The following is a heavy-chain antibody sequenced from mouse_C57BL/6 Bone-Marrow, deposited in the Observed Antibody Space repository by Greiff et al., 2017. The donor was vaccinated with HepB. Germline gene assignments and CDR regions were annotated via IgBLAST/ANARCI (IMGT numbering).Heavy chain of an antibody. Sequence: VQLKESGGGLVQPGGSLKLSCAASGFTFSDYYMYWVRQTPEQRLEWVAYISYGGGSTYYPDTVKGRFTISRDNAKNTLYLQVSRLMSEDTAMYYCAKHCGYYAMDYWGQGTSVTVSS. CDR3: AKHCGYYAMDY. CDR1: GFTFSDYY. V-gene: IGHV5-12*01. CDR2: ISYGGGST. J-gene: IGHJ4*01.